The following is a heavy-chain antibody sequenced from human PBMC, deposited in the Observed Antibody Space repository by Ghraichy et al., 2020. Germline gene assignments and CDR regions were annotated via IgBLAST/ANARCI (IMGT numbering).Heavy chain of an antibody. CDR2: IYHSGST. Sequence: SETLSLTCTVSGDSISSADYSWSWIRQPPGKGLEWIGSIYHSGSTSYRPSLKSRVTISVDRSKSQFSLKLSSVTAADTAVYYCARGKYCSSTRCYNRYYFGMDVWGQGTTVTVSS. CDR3: ARGKYCSSTRCYNRYYFGMDV. V-gene: IGHV4-30-2*01. D-gene: IGHD2-2*02. J-gene: IGHJ6*02. CDR1: GDSISSADYS.